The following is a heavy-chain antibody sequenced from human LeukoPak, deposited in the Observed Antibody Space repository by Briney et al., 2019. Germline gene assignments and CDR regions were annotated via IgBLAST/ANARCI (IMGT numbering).Heavy chain of an antibody. J-gene: IGHJ4*02. D-gene: IGHD4-17*01. CDR1: GFSVSSKY. V-gene: IGHV3-53*01. CDR3: ARDGRGDYPKFDY. CDR2: IYSGGST. Sequence: GGSLRLSCAASGFSVSSKYMSWVRQAQGKGLEWVSVIYSGGSTYYADSVRGRFTISRDNSKNTVDLQMNSLRAEDTAVYYCARDGRGDYPKFDYWGQGALVTVSS.